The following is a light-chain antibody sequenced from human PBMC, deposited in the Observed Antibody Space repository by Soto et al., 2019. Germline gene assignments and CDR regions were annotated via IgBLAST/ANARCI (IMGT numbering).Light chain of an antibody. CDR2: SAS. CDR3: QPRYNWPGFT. J-gene: IGKJ2*01. CDR1: QSVYIS. V-gene: IGKV3-11*01. Sequence: EIVLTPSPATLSLSPGERATLSCRASQSVYISLAWYQHKPGHAPRLLIYSASNRATGIPARVSGIGSGTDLTLTISSLEPEDSAVYDCQPRYNWPGFTFGQGTRLEIK.